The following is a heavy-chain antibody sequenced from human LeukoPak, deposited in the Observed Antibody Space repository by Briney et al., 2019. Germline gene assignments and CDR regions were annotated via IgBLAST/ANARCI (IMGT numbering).Heavy chain of an antibody. D-gene: IGHD6-13*01. CDR1: GYTFSTYW. CDR2: IYPGDSDP. J-gene: IGHJ4*02. CDR3: VRHGVGSSWFGFDY. V-gene: IGHV5-51*01. Sequence: GESLKISCKGSGYTFSTYWIGWVRQMPGKGLEWMGIIYPGDSDPRYSPSFQGQVTISADKSISTAYLQWSSLGASDSAIYYCVRHGVGSSWFGFDYWGQGTLVTVSS.